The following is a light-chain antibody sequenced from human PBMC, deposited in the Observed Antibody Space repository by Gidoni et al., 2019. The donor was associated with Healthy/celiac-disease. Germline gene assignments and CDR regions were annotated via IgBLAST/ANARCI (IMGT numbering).Light chain of an antibody. CDR1: SSYVGSYNY. J-gene: IGLJ1*01. Sequence: QSALTQPAYVSGSPGQSITISCTGTSSYVGSYNYVSWYQQHPGKAPKLMIYEVSNRPSGVSNRFSGCKSGNTASLTISGLQAEDEADYYCSSYTSSSTLGFGTGTKVTVL. CDR3: SSYTSSSTLG. V-gene: IGLV2-14*01. CDR2: EVS.